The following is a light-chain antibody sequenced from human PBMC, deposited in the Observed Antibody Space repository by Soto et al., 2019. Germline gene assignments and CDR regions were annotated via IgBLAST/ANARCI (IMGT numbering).Light chain of an antibody. CDR1: QSVSSSY. CDR2: GAS. CDR3: QQYGSSLLT. J-gene: IGKJ4*01. Sequence: EIVLTQSPGTLSLSPGERATLSCRASQSVSSSYLAWYQQKPGQAPRLLIYGASSRATGIPDRFSGSGSGTDFTLTITRPEPEDFAVYYCQQYGSSLLTFGGGTKV. V-gene: IGKV3-20*01.